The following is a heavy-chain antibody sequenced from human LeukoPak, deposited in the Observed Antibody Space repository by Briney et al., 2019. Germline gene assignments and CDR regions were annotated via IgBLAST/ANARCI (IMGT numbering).Heavy chain of an antibody. J-gene: IGHJ3*02. V-gene: IGHV1-18*04. D-gene: IGHD6-19*01. Sequence: ASVKVSCKASGYTFTSYGISWVRQAPGQGLEWMGWISAYNGNTNYAQKLQGRATMTTDTSTSTAYMELRSLRSDDTAVYYCARDRWGSSGWYDDAFDIWGQGTMVTVSS. CDR2: ISAYNGNT. CDR1: GYTFTSYG. CDR3: ARDRWGSSGWYDDAFDI.